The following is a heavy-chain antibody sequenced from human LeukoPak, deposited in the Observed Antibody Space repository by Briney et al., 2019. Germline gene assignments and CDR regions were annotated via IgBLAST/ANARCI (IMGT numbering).Heavy chain of an antibody. Sequence: ASVEVSCKASGGTSSSYAISWVRQAPGQGLEWMGGIIPIFGTANYAQKFQGRVTITADESTSTAYMELSSLRSEDTAVYYCARSNRRGVYCSGGSCYPCYFDYWGQGTLVTVSS. CDR3: ARSNRRGVYCSGGSCYPCYFDY. D-gene: IGHD2-15*01. J-gene: IGHJ4*02. CDR1: GGTSSSYA. CDR2: IIPIFGTA. V-gene: IGHV1-69*13.